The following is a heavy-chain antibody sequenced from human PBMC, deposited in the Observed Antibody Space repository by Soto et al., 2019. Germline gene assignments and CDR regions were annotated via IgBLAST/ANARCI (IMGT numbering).Heavy chain of an antibody. CDR3: ARGFANIVATTYFDY. CDR1: GGSFSGYY. Sequence: PSETLSLTCAVYGGSFSGYYWTWIRQPPGTGLEWIGEINHSGSTNYNPSLKSRVTISVDTSKNQFSLKLTSVTAADTAVYYCARGFANIVATTYFDYWGQGTLVTVSS. V-gene: IGHV4-34*01. J-gene: IGHJ4*02. CDR2: INHSGST. D-gene: IGHD5-12*01.